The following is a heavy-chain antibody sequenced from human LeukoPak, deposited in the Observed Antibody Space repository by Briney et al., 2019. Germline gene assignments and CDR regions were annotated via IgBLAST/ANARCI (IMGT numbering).Heavy chain of an antibody. CDR1: GYSFTSSW. J-gene: IGHJ4*02. CDR2: IYPGASDT. Sequence: GESLKISCKGSGYSFTSSWIGWVRQMPGKGLEWMGIIYPGASDTRYSPSFQGQVTISVDKSITTAYLQWSSLKALDTAMYYCARDMAAAGADVFVYWGQGTLVTVSS. V-gene: IGHV5-51*01. CDR3: ARDMAAAGADVFVY. D-gene: IGHD6-13*01.